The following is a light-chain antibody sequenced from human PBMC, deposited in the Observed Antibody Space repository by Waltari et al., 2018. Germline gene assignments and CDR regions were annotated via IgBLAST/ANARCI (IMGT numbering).Light chain of an antibody. CDR3: QQYDNWPLT. CDR2: DAS. CDR1: QSVSSK. Sequence: EIVMTQSPATLSVSPGERATLSCRASQSVSSKLAWYQQKPGQAPRLLIYDASTRATGIPARFSGSGSGTEFTLTISSLQSEDFAVYYCQQYDNWPLTFGGGTKVEI. V-gene: IGKV3-15*01. J-gene: IGKJ4*01.